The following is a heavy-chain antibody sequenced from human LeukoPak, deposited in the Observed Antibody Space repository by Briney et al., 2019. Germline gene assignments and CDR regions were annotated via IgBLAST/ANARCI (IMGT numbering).Heavy chain of an antibody. CDR3: ARHVDSTMLLYDYFDY. CDR1: GFTVSSHF. J-gene: IGHJ4*02. V-gene: IGHV3-66*04. D-gene: IGHD3-10*01. Sequence: GGSLRLSCVASGFTVSSHFMSWVRQAPGKGLEWVSVIYSGDDTYYSDSVKSRFTISRDSSKNTSYLQMNSLRAEDTAVYYCARHVDSTMLLYDYFDYWGQGTLVTVSS. CDR2: IYSGDDT.